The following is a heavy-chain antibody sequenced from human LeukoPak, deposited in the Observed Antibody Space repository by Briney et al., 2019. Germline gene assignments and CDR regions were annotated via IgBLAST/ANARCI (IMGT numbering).Heavy chain of an antibody. CDR1: GFTFSSYA. V-gene: IGHV3-64*01. CDR2: ISSNGGST. CDR3: ARRSNWNDERIPALDY. J-gene: IGHJ4*02. Sequence: PGGSLRLSCAASGFTFSSYAMSWVRQAPGKGLEYVSAISSNGGSTYYANSVKGRFTISRDNSKNTLYLQMGSLRAEDMAVYYCARRSNWNDERIPALDYWGQGTLVTVSS. D-gene: IGHD1-20*01.